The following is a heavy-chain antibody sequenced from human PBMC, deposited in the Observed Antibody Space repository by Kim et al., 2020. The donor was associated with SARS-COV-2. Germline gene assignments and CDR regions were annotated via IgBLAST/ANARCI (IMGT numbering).Heavy chain of an antibody. Sequence: GGSLRLSCATSGFTFSAYDMNWVRQAPGKGLEWLSFITKSSTTIYYADSVEGQFTSSRDNAKNSLFLQRNSLRDEDTALYYCVRDRMGGAFDMWGQGTMVTVSS. CDR2: ITKSSTTI. CDR3: VRDRMGGAFDM. CDR1: GFTFSAYD. V-gene: IGHV3-48*02. J-gene: IGHJ3*02. D-gene: IGHD3-16*01.